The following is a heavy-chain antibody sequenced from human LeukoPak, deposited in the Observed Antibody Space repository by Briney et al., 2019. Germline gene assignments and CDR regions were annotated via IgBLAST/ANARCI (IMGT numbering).Heavy chain of an antibody. Sequence: GGSLRLSCAASGFIFSSYAMSWVRQAPGKGLEWVSAISGSGGSTYYADSVKGRFTISRDNSKNTLYLQMNSLRAEDTAVYYCAKDNSGYSSSWFDYWGQGTLVTVSS. CDR2: ISGSGGST. J-gene: IGHJ4*02. V-gene: IGHV3-23*01. CDR1: GFIFSSYA. D-gene: IGHD6-13*01. CDR3: AKDNSGYSSSWFDY.